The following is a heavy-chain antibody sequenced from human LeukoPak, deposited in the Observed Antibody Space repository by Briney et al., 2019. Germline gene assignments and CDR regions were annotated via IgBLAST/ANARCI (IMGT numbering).Heavy chain of an antibody. Sequence: GASVKVSCNASGGTFSSYAISWVRQAPGQGLEWMGRIIPILGIANYAQKFQGRVTITADKSTSTAYMELSSLRSEDTAVYYCARGTGNQLLSDYWGQGTLVTVSS. CDR3: ARGTGNQLLSDY. V-gene: IGHV1-69*04. CDR1: GGTFSSYA. CDR2: IIPILGIA. J-gene: IGHJ4*02. D-gene: IGHD2-2*01.